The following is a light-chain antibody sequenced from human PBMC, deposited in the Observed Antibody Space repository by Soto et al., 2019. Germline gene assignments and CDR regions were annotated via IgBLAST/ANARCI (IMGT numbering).Light chain of an antibody. CDR3: QQRNNWQT. CDR2: GAS. CDR1: QSVISSY. V-gene: IGKV3D-20*02. J-gene: IGKJ1*01. Sequence: EIVLTQSPGTLSLSPGERATLSCISSQSVISSYLAWYQQKPGQAPRLLIYGASSRATGIPDRFSGSGSGTDFTLTISSLEPEDFAVYYCQQRNNWQTFGQGTKVDTK.